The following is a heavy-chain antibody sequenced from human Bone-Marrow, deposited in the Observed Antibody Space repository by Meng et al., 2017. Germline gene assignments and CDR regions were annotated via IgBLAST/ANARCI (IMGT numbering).Heavy chain of an antibody. J-gene: IGHJ4*02. CDR2: INHSGST. CDR1: GGSFSGYY. CDR3: ARVAYRWGGDCSYFDY. Sequence: QVQLQPWGAGLLKPSETLSLTCAVYGGSFSGYYWSWIRQPPGKGLEWIGEINHSGSTNYNPSLKSRVTISVDTSKNQFSLKLSSVTAADTAVYYCARVAYRWGGDCSYFDYWGQGTLVTVSS. D-gene: IGHD2-21*02. V-gene: IGHV4-34*01.